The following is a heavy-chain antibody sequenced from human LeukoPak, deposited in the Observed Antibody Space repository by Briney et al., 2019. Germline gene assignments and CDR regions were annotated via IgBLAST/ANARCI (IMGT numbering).Heavy chain of an antibody. CDR3: ARDGAGHCSSTSCLHPIDY. D-gene: IGHD2-2*01. J-gene: IGHJ4*02. CDR2: IYTSGST. CDR1: GGSISSYY. Sequence: PSETLSLTCTVSGGSISSYYWSWIRQPAGKGLEGIGRIYTSGSTNYNPSLKSRVTMSVDTSKNQFSLKLSSVTAADTAVYYCARDGAGHCSSTSCLHPIDYWGQGTLVTVSS. V-gene: IGHV4-4*07.